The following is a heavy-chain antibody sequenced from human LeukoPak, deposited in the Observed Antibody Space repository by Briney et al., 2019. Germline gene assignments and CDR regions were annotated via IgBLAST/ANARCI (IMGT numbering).Heavy chain of an antibody. CDR2: IYHSGST. D-gene: IGHD5-18*01. CDR3: ARDGDTAMAPGGY. Sequence: TLSLTCTVSGGSISSGGYYWSWIRQPPGKGLEWIGYIYHSGSTYYNPSLKSRVTISVDRSKNQFSLKLSSVTAADTAVYYCARDGDTAMAPGGYWGQGTLVTVSS. V-gene: IGHV4-30-2*01. J-gene: IGHJ4*02. CDR1: GGSISSGGYY.